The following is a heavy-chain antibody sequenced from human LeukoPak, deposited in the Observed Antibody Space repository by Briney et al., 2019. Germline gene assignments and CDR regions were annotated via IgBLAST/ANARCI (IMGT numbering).Heavy chain of an antibody. D-gene: IGHD6-13*01. J-gene: IGHJ4*02. Sequence: SETLSLTCTVSGYSISSGYYWSWIRQPPGKGLEWIGYIYHSGSTYYNPSLKSRVTISVDRSKNQFSLKLSSVTAADTAVYYCAREVAAAAVPYYFDYWGQGTLVTVSS. CDR1: GYSISSGYY. CDR2: IYHSGST. V-gene: IGHV4-38-2*02. CDR3: AREVAAAAVPYYFDY.